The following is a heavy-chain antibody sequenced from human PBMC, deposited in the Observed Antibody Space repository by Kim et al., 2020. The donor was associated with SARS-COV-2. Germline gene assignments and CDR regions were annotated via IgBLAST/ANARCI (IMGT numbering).Heavy chain of an antibody. CDR3: VRDSSATY. J-gene: IGHJ4*02. CDR2: DGRIK. V-gene: IGHV3-74*01. Sequence: DGRIKHYEESVKGRFTISRDNAKNTLYLQMNSLRAEDTAVYYCVRDSSATYWGQGTLVTVSP.